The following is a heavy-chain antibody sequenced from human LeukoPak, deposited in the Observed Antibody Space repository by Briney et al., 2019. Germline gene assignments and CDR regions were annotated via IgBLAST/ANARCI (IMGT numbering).Heavy chain of an antibody. D-gene: IGHD6-13*01. CDR3: AREGFGAAAGTNRIDY. J-gene: IGHJ4*02. CDR2: IYYSGST. CDR1: GGSISSSSYY. V-gene: IGHV4-39*07. Sequence: PSETLSLTCTVSGGSISSSSYYWGWIRQPPGKGLEWIGSIYYSGSTYYNPSLKSRVTISVDTSKNQFSLKLSSVTAADTAVYYCAREGFGAAAGTNRIDYWGQGTLVTVSS.